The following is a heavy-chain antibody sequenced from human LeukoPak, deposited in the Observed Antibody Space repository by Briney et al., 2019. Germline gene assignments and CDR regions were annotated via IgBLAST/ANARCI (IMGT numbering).Heavy chain of an antibody. D-gene: IGHD3-16*01. CDR1: GFTFSSYW. CDR3: ARGGGLDV. V-gene: IGHV3-7*03. J-gene: IGHJ6*02. CDR2: INHNGNVN. Sequence: GGSLRLSCAASGFTFSSYWMNWARQAPGKGPEWVASINHNGNVNYYVDSVMGRFTISRDNAKNSLYLQMSNLRAEDTAVYFCARGGGLDVWGQGATVTVSS.